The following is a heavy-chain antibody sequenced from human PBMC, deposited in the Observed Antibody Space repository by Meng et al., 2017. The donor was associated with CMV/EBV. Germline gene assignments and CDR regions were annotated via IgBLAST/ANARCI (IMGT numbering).Heavy chain of an antibody. CDR3: ARVGLYSSSSGVSDY. CDR2: INPSGGST. J-gene: IGHJ4*02. D-gene: IGHD6-6*01. Sequence: SGYTLTSYYMHWVRQAPGQGLEWMGIINPSGGSTSYEQKFQGRVTMTRDTSTSTVYMELSSLRSEDTAVYYCARVGLYSSSSGVSDYWGQGTLVTVSS. V-gene: IGHV1-46*01. CDR1: GYTLTSYY.